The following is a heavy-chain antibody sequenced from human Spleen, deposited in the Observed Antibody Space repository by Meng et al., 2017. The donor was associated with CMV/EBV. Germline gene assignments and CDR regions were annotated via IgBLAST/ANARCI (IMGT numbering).Heavy chain of an antibody. D-gene: IGHD3-10*01. CDR3: ARHSISGVMIGDY. CDR2: IYYSGST. V-gene: IGHV4-39*01. J-gene: IGHJ4*02. Sequence: SETLSLTCTVSGGSVSRGSHYYSWIRQPPGKGLEWIGSIYYSGSTYYNPSLKSRVTISVDTSKNQFSLKLSSVTAADTAVYYCARHSISGVMIGDYWGQGTLVTVSS. CDR1: GGSVSRGSHY.